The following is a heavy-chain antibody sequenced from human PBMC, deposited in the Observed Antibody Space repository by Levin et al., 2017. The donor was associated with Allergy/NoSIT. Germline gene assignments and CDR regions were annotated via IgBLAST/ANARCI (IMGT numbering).Heavy chain of an antibody. Sequence: GGSLRLSCAASGFTFSSYWMHWVRQAPGKGLVWVSRIKSDGSSTSYADSVKGRFTISRDNAKNTLYLQMNSLRAEDTAVYYCARVSQHQGDYVDIDYWGQGTLVTVSS. J-gene: IGHJ4*02. CDR1: GFTFSSYW. CDR3: ARVSQHQGDYVDIDY. CDR2: IKSDGSST. V-gene: IGHV3-74*01. D-gene: IGHD4-17*01.